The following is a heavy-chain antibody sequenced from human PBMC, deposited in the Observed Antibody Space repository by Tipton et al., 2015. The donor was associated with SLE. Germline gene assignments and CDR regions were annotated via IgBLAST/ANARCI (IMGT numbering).Heavy chain of an antibody. V-gene: IGHV4-61*09. CDR2: IYTSGST. J-gene: IGHJ6*03. D-gene: IGHD6-13*01. CDR3: ARDSRQQLYMDV. Sequence: TLSLTCTVSGGSISSGSYYWSWIRQPAGKGLEWIGYIYTSGSTNYNPSLKSRVTISVDTSKNQFSLKLSSVTAADTAVYYCARDSRQQLYMDVWGKGTTVTVSS. CDR1: GGSISSGSYY.